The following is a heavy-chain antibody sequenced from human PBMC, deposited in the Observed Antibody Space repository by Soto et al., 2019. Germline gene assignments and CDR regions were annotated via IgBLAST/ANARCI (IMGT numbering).Heavy chain of an antibody. D-gene: IGHD2-21*01. Sequence: QVQLVQSGAEVKKPGSSVKVSCKASGGTFTSHSINWVRQAPGQRLEWMGGIIPMFGTVQYAQKFQDRLTITADGSTTTAYMELNSLTSEDTAVYYCATYPLGDGYSPFDACGQGTLVTVSS. CDR2: IIPMFGTV. CDR3: ATYPLGDGYSPFDA. V-gene: IGHV1-69*12. J-gene: IGHJ4*02. CDR1: GGTFTSHS.